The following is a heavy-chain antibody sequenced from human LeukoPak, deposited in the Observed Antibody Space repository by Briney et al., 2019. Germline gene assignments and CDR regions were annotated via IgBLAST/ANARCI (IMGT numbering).Heavy chain of an antibody. Sequence: GASVKVSCKASGYTFTSYYMDWVRQAPGQGLEWMGMINPSGGSTSYAQKFQGRVTITRDTATSTGYRELSSRGSEDTAVYYCATPGRDDRSGYWGQGTLVSVSS. CDR2: INPSGGST. CDR3: ATPGRDDRSGY. CDR1: GYTFTSYY. D-gene: IGHD3-22*01. V-gene: IGHV1-46*03. J-gene: IGHJ4*02.